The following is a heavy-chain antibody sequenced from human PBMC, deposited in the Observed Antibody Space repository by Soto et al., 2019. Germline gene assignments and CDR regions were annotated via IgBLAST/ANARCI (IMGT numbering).Heavy chain of an antibody. CDR3: ARGSLMNSGSYLWFGHNWFDP. J-gene: IGHJ5*02. D-gene: IGHD1-26*01. CDR1: GGSFSGYY. CDR2: INHSGST. V-gene: IGHV4-34*01. Sequence: SETLSLTCAVYGGSFSGYYWSWVRQPPGKGLEWIGEINHSGSTNYNPSLKSRVTISVDTSKNQFSLKLSSVTAADTAVYYCARGSLMNSGSYLWFGHNWFDPWGQGTLVTVSS.